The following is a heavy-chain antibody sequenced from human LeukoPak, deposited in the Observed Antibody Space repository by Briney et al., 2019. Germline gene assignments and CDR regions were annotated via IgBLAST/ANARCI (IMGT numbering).Heavy chain of an antibody. CDR1: GFTFSSYE. CDR3: ARGTYCSSTSCYVYYFDY. CDR2: ISSSGSTI. J-gene: IGHJ4*02. D-gene: IGHD2-2*01. Sequence: PGGSLRLSCAASGFTFSSYEMNWVRQAPGKGLEWVSYISSSGSTIYYADSVEGRFAISRDNAKNSLYLQMNSLRAEDTAVYYCARGTYCSSTSCYVYYFDYWGQGTLVTVSS. V-gene: IGHV3-48*03.